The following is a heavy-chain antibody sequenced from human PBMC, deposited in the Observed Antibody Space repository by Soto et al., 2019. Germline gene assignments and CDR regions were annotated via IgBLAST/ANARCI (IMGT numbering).Heavy chain of an antibody. J-gene: IGHJ4*02. CDR3: ARTYYDFWSGSPSFDY. D-gene: IGHD3-3*01. CDR1: GYTFTSYD. Sequence: ASVKVSCKASGYTFTSYDINWVRQATGQGLEWMGWMNPNSGNTGYAQKFQGRVTMTRNTSISTAYMELSSLRSEDTAVYYCARTYYDFWSGSPSFDYWGQGTLVTVSS. CDR2: MNPNSGNT. V-gene: IGHV1-8*01.